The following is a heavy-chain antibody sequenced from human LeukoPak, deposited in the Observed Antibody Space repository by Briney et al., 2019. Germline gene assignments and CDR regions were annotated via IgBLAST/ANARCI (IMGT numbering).Heavy chain of an antibody. CDR2: INHSGST. J-gene: IGHJ6*02. CDR1: GVSFSGYD. Sequence: PSETLTLTCAAYGVSFSGYDWSWIRQPPGKGLEWIGAINHSGSTNYNQSLKSRVTISGDTSQNQFSLKLSSVTAADTAVYYCARGANFYYYGMDVWGQGTTVTVSS. CDR3: ARGANFYYYGMDV. V-gene: IGHV4-34*01. D-gene: IGHD2-15*01.